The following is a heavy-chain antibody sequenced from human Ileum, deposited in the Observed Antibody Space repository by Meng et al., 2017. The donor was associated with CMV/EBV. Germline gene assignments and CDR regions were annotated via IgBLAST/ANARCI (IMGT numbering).Heavy chain of an antibody. CDR1: TYSISSGYY. CDR2: IYHSGST. CDR3: VRDPARSGSYYNEGFQWFDP. Sequence: SETLSLTCTVSTYSISSGYYWGWIRQHPGKGLEWIGSIYHSGSTYYNPSLKSRVTISVDTSKNQFSLQLSSATAADTAVYYCVRDPARSGSYYNEGFQWFDPWGQGTLVTVSS. V-gene: IGHV4-38-2*02. J-gene: IGHJ5*02. D-gene: IGHD3-10*01.